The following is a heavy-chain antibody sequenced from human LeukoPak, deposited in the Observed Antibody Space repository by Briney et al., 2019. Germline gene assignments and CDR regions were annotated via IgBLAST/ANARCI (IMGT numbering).Heavy chain of an antibody. J-gene: IGHJ3*02. CDR3: ARGVGVGATEGAFDI. CDR1: GYTFTGYY. Sequence: GESLKISCKGSGYTFTGYYIHWVRQAPGQGLEWMGWINPNSGGANYAQKFQGRVTMTRDTSISTAYMELSRLRSHDTALYYCARGVGVGATEGAFDIWGQGTMVTVSS. D-gene: IGHD1-26*01. V-gene: IGHV1-2*02. CDR2: INPNSGGA.